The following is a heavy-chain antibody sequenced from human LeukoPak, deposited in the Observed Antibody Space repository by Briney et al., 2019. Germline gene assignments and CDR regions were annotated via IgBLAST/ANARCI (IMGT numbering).Heavy chain of an antibody. CDR1: GGSISSYY. Sequence: SETLSLTCTVSGGSISSYYWSWIRQPPGKGLEWIGYIYYSGSTNYNPSLKSRVTISVDTSKNQFSLKLSSVTAADTAVYYCASIYDSSGYYYGFAFDIWGQGTMVTVSS. V-gene: IGHV4-59*12. J-gene: IGHJ3*02. CDR2: IYYSGST. CDR3: ASIYDSSGYYYGFAFDI. D-gene: IGHD3-22*01.